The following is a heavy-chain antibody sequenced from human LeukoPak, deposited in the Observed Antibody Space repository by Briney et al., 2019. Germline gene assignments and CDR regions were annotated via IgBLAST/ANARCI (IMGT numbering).Heavy chain of an antibody. CDR2: ISSSRTT. CDR1: GFPFSSYS. V-gene: IGHV3-48*01. CDR3: AKDGDLLTDYYVHEYDY. Sequence: TGGSLRLSCAASGFPFSSYSMNWVRQAPGEWLEWVSYISSSRTTSYADSVKGRFTISRDSAKNSLYLQMNSLRAEDTAVYYCAKDGDLLTDYYVHEYDYWGQGTLVTVSS. D-gene: IGHD3-9*01. J-gene: IGHJ4*02.